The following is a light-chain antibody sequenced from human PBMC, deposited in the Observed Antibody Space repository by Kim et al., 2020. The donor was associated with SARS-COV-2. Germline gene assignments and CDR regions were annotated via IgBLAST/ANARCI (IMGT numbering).Light chain of an antibody. CDR2: GAS. CDR3: QQYDDSSFT. Sequence: LSPGERATLSCRASQIVNNNYLAWYQQKPGQAPRLLIYGASNRASGVPDRFSGSGSGTDFTVTITRVEPEDFGVYYCQQYDDSSFTFGGGTKVEI. V-gene: IGKV3-20*01. J-gene: IGKJ4*01. CDR1: QIVNNNY.